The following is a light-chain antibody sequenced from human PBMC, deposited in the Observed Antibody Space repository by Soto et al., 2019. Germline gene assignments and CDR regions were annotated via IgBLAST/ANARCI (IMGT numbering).Light chain of an antibody. CDR3: QQYNVYSLT. V-gene: IGKV1-5*03. Sequence: DIQMTQSPSTLSASVGDRVTITCRASESISSWLGWYQQKPGKAPRLLIYKASNLESGVPSRFSGSGSGTEFTLTISSLQPDDFATYYCQQYNVYSLTFGGGTKVEIK. J-gene: IGKJ4*01. CDR1: ESISSW. CDR2: KAS.